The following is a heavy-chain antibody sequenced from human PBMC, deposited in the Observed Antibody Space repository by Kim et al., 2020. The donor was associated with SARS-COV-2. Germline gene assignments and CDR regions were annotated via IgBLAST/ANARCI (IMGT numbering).Heavy chain of an antibody. J-gene: IGHJ4*02. D-gene: IGHD3-22*01. CDR1: GYSFTSYW. V-gene: IGHV5-51*01. Sequence: GESLKISCQGSGYSFTSYWIGWVRQMPGKGLEWMGIIYPGDSDTKYSPSFQGQVTISADKSISTAYLQWSSLKASDTAMYYCARGGNTFYYDSSGSFDYWGQGTLVTVSS. CDR2: IYPGDSDT. CDR3: ARGGNTFYYDSSGSFDY.